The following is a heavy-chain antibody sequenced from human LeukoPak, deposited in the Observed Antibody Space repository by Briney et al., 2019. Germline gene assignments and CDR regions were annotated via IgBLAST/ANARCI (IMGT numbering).Heavy chain of an antibody. Sequence: GGSLRLSCAASGFTFSSYAMSWVRQAPGKGLEWVSAISGSGGSTYYADSVKGRFTISRDNSKNTLYLQMNSLRAEDTAVYYCATFGVIVRNDYYDYWGQGALVAVSS. CDR3: ATFGVIVRNDYYDY. CDR2: ISGSGGST. V-gene: IGHV3-23*01. D-gene: IGHD3-3*01. CDR1: GFTFSSYA. J-gene: IGHJ4*02.